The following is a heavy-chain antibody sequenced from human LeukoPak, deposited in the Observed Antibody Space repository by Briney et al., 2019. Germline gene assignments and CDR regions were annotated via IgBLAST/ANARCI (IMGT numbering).Heavy chain of an antibody. CDR3: ASVSSSWYSAFDI. D-gene: IGHD6-13*01. V-gene: IGHV4-59*01. Sequence: KLSETLSLTCTVSGNSISSFYWSWIRQPPGKGLEWIGYIHYSVGTKYNPSLKSRVTMSVDTSKNQFSLNLTSVTAADTAVYYCASVSSSWYSAFDIWGQGTMVTVSS. CDR2: IHYSVGT. J-gene: IGHJ3*02. CDR1: GNSISSFY.